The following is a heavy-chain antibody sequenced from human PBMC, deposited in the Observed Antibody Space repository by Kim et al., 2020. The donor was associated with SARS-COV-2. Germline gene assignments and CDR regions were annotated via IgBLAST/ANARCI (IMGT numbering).Heavy chain of an antibody. Sequence: ASVKVSCKASGYTFTSYAMNWVRQAPGQGLEWMGWINTNTGNPTYAQGFTGRFVFSLDTSVSTAYLQISSLKAEETAVYYCARGKSSGGILTGYYWGQGTLVTVSS. CDR3: ARGKSSGGILTGYY. CDR2: INTNTGNP. J-gene: IGHJ4*02. D-gene: IGHD3-9*01. CDR1: GYTFTSYA. V-gene: IGHV7-4-1*02.